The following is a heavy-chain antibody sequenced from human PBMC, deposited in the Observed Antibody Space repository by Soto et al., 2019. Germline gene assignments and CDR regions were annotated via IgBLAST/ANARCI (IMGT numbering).Heavy chain of an antibody. CDR1: GFTFSSYS. J-gene: IGHJ4*02. V-gene: IGHV3-30*03. CDR2: MTYDRSDK. D-gene: IGHD3-10*01. Sequence: GGSLRLSCAASGFTFSSYSMNWVRQAPGKGLEWVAVMTYDRSDKYYADSVKGRFTISRDNSKNTLYLQLNSLRTEDTAVYYCARGLVGLWSPFDYWGQGTLVTVSS. CDR3: ARGLVGLWSPFDY.